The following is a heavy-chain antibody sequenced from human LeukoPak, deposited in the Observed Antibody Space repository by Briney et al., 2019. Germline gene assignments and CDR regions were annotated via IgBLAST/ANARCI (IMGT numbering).Heavy chain of an antibody. D-gene: IGHD3-22*01. CDR1: GGSISSGGYY. J-gene: IGHJ4*02. V-gene: IGHV4-31*03. Sequence: SETLSLTCTVSGGSISSGGYYWSWIRQHPGKGLEWIGYIYYSGSTYYNPSLKSRVTISVDTSKNQFSLKLSSVTAADTAVYYCARAQGSGYYYGKDPSLFDYRGQGTLVTVSS. CDR2: IYYSGST. CDR3: ARAQGSGYYYGKDPSLFDY.